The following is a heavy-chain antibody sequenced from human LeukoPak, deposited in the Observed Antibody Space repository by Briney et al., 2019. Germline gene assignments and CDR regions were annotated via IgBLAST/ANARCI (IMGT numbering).Heavy chain of an antibody. V-gene: IGHV3-30*02. CDR2: IRYDGSNK. D-gene: IGHD3-22*01. Sequence: PGGSLRLSCAASGFTFSSYGMHWVRQAPGKGLEWVAFIRYDGSNKYYADSVKGRFTISRDNAKNSLYLQMNSLSAEDTAVYYCATYSSLNRREFQYWGQGTLLTVSS. J-gene: IGHJ1*01. CDR3: ATYSSLNRREFQY. CDR1: GFTFSSYG.